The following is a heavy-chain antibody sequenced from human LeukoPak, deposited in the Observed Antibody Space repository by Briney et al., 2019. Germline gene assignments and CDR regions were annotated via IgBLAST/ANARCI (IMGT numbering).Heavy chain of an antibody. V-gene: IGHV4-39*01. CDR1: GGSISSSSYY. CDR3: ARGRGKVVQYGMDV. Sequence: SETLSLTCTVSGGSISSSSYYWGWIRQPPGKGLEWIGSIYYSGSTYYNPSLKSRVTISVDTPKNQFSLKLSSVTAADTAVYYCARGRGKVVQYGMDVWGQGTTVTVSS. J-gene: IGHJ6*02. CDR2: IYYSGST. D-gene: IGHD1-1*01.